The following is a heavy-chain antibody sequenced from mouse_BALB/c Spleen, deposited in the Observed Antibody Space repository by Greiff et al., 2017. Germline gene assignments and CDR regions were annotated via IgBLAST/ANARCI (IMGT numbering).Heavy chain of an antibody. Sequence: EVQLVEPGGGLVKPGGSRKLSCAASGFTFSDYYMYWVRQTPEKRLEGVATISDGGSYTYYPDSVKGRFTISRDNAKNNLYLQMSSLKSEDTAMYYCAREGGKDAMDYWGQGTSVTVSS. J-gene: IGHJ4*01. CDR1: GFTFSDYY. CDR3: AREGGKDAMDY. V-gene: IGHV5-4*02. CDR2: ISDGGSYT. D-gene: IGHD1-3*01.